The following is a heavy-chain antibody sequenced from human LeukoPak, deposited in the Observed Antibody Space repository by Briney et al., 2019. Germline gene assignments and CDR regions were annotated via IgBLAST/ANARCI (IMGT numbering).Heavy chain of an antibody. V-gene: IGHV3-48*03. CDR1: GFTFSSYE. D-gene: IGHD3-9*01. CDR2: ISSSGSTI. J-gene: IGHJ4*02. CDR3: ARDTTDYDILTGYYINYFDY. Sequence: PGGSLRLSCAASGFTFSSYEMNWVRQAPGKGLEWVSYISSSGSTIYYADSVKGRFTISRDNAKNSLYLQMNSLRAEDTAVYYCARDTTDYDILTGYYINYFDYWGQGTLVTVFS.